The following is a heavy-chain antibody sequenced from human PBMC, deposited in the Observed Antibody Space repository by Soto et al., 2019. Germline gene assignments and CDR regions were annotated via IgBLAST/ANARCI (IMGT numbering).Heavy chain of an antibody. D-gene: IGHD3-10*01. J-gene: IGHJ4*02. Sequence: PSETLSLTCAVYGGSFSGYYWSWIRQPPGKGLEWIGEINHSGSTNYNPSLKSRVTISVDTSKNQFSLKLSSVTAADTAVYYCARGRMVRGVILDYWGQGTLDTVSS. V-gene: IGHV4-34*01. CDR2: INHSGST. CDR1: GGSFSGYY. CDR3: ARGRMVRGVILDY.